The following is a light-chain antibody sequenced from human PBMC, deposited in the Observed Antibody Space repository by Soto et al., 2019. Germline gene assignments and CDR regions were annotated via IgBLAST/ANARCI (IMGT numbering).Light chain of an antibody. Sequence: QSALTQPPSASGSPGQSVTISCTGTSSDIGSYNYVSWYQQHPGKAPKVMIYEVTKRPSGVPDRFSGSKSGNTASLTVSGLQAEDEADYYCSSYAGNNNMLFGGGTKVTVL. CDR1: SSDIGSYNY. V-gene: IGLV2-8*01. CDR3: SSYAGNNNML. CDR2: EVT. J-gene: IGLJ2*01.